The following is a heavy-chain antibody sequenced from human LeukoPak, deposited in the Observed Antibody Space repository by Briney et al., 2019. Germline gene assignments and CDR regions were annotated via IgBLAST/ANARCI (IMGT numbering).Heavy chain of an antibody. CDR2: TNHSGST. V-gene: IGHV4-34*01. Sequence: SETLSLTYAVYGGSFSGYYWSWIRQPPGKGLEWIGETNHSGSTNYNPSLKSRVTISVDTSKNQFSLKLSSVTVADTAVYYCARALIVGAFDIWGQGTMVTVSP. D-gene: IGHD1-26*01. J-gene: IGHJ3*02. CDR3: ARALIVGAFDI. CDR1: GGSFSGYY.